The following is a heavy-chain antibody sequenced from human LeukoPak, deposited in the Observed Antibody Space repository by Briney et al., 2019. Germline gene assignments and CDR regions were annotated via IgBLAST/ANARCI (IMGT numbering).Heavy chain of an antibody. Sequence: PSEALSLTCAVYGGSFSGYYWSWIRQPTGNGLEWIGEINHSGSTNYNPSLKSRVIISVDTPKNQFSLKLSSVTAADTAVYYCARALQQLASYYYYYGMDVWGQGTTVTVSS. CDR3: ARALQQLASYYYYYGMDV. J-gene: IGHJ6*02. CDR1: GGSFSGYY. V-gene: IGHV4-34*01. D-gene: IGHD6-13*01. CDR2: INHSGST.